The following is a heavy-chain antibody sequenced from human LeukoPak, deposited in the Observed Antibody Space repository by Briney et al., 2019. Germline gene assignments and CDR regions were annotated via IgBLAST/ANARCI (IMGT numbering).Heavy chain of an antibody. CDR2: IKEDGSKI. Sequence: QSGGSLRLSCAASGFTFSADWMSWVRQAPGRGLEWVANIKEDGSKIYYVESVKGRFTISRDNARNSLYLQMASLRVEDTAVYYCARDFGSGNNWFDPWGQGTLVTVSS. J-gene: IGHJ5*02. D-gene: IGHD3-10*01. CDR1: GFTFSADW. CDR3: ARDFGSGNNWFDP. V-gene: IGHV3-7*04.